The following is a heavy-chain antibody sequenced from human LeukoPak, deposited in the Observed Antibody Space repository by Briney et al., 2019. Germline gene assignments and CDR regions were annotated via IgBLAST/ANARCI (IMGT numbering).Heavy chain of an antibody. J-gene: IGHJ5*02. CDR1: GFTFSSYS. V-gene: IGHV3-21*01. D-gene: IGHD6-13*01. CDR3: ARIAAAGFRWFDP. Sequence: GGSLRLFCAASGFTFSSYSMNWVRQAPGKGLEWVSSISSSSSYIYYADSVKGRFTISRDNAKNSLYLQMNSLRAEDTAVYYCARIAAAGFRWFDPWGQGTLVTVSS. CDR2: ISSSSSYI.